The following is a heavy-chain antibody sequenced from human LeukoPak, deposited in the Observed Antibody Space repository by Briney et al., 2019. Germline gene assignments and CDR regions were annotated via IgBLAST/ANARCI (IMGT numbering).Heavy chain of an antibody. CDR2: IIPILGIA. V-gene: IGHV1-69*04. CDR3: ASLTGDPMGYYYYYYMDV. J-gene: IGHJ6*03. D-gene: IGHD3-9*01. CDR1: GGTFSSYA. Sequence: SVEVSCKASGGTFSSYAISWVRQAPGQGLEWMGRIIPILGIANYAQKSQGRVTITADKSTSTAYMELSSLRSEDTAVYYCASLTGDPMGYYYYYYMDVWGKGTTVTVSS.